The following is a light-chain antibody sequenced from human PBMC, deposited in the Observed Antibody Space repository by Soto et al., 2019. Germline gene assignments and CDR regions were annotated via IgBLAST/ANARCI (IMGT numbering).Light chain of an antibody. V-gene: IGKV3-15*01. J-gene: IGKJ5*01. CDR3: QKRHMWPIT. Sequence: EVVMTQSPATLSVSPVESATLSCMASQSISSSKLAWYQQNPGQAPRLLLFGVSNRATGIPARFSGSGSGTEFSLTISSLQYEDFAVYYCQKRHMWPITFGQGTRLEIK. CDR2: GVS. CDR1: QSISSS.